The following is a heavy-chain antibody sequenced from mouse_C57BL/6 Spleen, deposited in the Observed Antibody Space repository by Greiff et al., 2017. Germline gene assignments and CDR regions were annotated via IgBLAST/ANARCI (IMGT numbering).Heavy chain of an antibody. V-gene: IGHV5-4*03. Sequence: EVMLVESGGGLVKPGGSLKLSCAASGFTFSHYAMSWVRQTPEKRLEWVATISDGGSYTYYPDNVKGRFTISRDNAKNNLYMQMSHLKSENTAMDYCERADGYLGAMDDWGQGTSVTVSS. J-gene: IGHJ4*01. D-gene: IGHD2-3*01. CDR2: ISDGGSYT. CDR1: GFTFSHYA. CDR3: ERADGYLGAMDD.